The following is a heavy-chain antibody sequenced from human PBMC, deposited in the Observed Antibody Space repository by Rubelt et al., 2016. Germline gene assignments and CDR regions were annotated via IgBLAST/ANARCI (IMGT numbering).Heavy chain of an antibody. J-gene: IGHJ6*02. V-gene: IGHV1-3*04. CDR2: VNTVNGNT. Sequence: QVQLVQSGVEVKKPGASVKVSCKASGYTFTSYAMHWVRQAPGQRLDWMGWVNTVNGNTQYSQKFQGRVTITRDTSASTAYMGLSSLRSEDTAVYYWATAGAAVSYGMDVWGQGTTVTVSS. CDR1: GYTFTSYA. D-gene: IGHD6-13*01. CDR3: ATAGAAVSYGMDV.